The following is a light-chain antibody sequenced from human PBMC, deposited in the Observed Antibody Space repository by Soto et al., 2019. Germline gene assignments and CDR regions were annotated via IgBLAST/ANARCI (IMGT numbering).Light chain of an antibody. CDR1: NSNIGSKT. Sequence: QSVLTQPPSASGTPGQRVIISCSGTNSNIGSKTVNWYQQLPGTAPKLLIYSNGQRPSGVPDRFSGSKSGTSASLAISGLLSEHDADYYCAAWDDSLNGWVFGGGTKVTVL. CDR2: SNG. J-gene: IGLJ3*02. CDR3: AAWDDSLNGWV. V-gene: IGLV1-44*01.